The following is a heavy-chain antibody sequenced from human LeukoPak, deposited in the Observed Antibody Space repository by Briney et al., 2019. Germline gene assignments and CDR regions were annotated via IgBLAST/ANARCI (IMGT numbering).Heavy chain of an antibody. D-gene: IGHD3-22*01. J-gene: IGHJ4*02. CDR2: INSDGSST. CDR1: GFTFSSYW. Sequence: GGSLRLSCAASGFTFSSYWMHWVRQAPGKGLVWVSRINSDGSSTSYADSVKGRFTISRDNAKNTLYLQMNSLRAEDTAVYYCARDSGTYYYDSSGYYRYGHFDFWGQGTLVTVSS. CDR3: ARDSGTYYYDSSGYYRYGHFDF. V-gene: IGHV3-74*01.